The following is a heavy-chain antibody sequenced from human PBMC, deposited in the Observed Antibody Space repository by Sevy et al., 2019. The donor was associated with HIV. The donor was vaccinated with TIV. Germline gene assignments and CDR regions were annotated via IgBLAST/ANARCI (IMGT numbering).Heavy chain of an antibody. CDR1: EFSFSSYS. D-gene: IGHD5-18*01. Sequence: GGSLRLSCAASEFSFSSYSMNWVRQAPGQGLEWVSYISSSSSTMYYADSVKGRFTISRDNAKNSLYLQMNTLRAEDTPVYYCARTKSNTAMVSSDYWGQGTLVTVSS. CDR3: ARTKSNTAMVSSDY. J-gene: IGHJ4*02. V-gene: IGHV3-48*01. CDR2: ISSSSSTM.